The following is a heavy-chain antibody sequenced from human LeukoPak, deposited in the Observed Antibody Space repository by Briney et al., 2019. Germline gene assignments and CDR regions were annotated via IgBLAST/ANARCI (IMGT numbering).Heavy chain of an antibody. Sequence: PGGSLRLSCATSGFTFSSHSMSWVRQAPVKGLEWVANIKQDGSEKHYVDSVKGRFSISRDNTKNSLYLQMNSLRAEDTAVYYCARAMGTSYGFWSGSYTVSYYYYMGVWGKGTTVTVSS. CDR3: ARAMGTSYGFWSGSYTVSYYYYMGV. V-gene: IGHV3-7*01. CDR2: IKQDGSEK. CDR1: GFTFSSHS. J-gene: IGHJ6*03. D-gene: IGHD3-3*01.